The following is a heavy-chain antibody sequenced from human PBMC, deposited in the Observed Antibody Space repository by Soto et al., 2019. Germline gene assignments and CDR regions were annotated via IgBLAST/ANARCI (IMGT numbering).Heavy chain of an antibody. Sequence: GASVKVSCKASGYTFTSYGISWVRQAPGQGLEWMGWISAYNGNTNYAQKLQGRVTMTTDTSTSTAYMELRSLRSDDTAVYYCARVRWIAVELRWFDPWGQGTLVTVSS. CDR3: ARVRWIAVELRWFDP. J-gene: IGHJ5*02. CDR2: ISAYNGNT. D-gene: IGHD6-19*01. CDR1: GYTFTSYG. V-gene: IGHV1-18*01.